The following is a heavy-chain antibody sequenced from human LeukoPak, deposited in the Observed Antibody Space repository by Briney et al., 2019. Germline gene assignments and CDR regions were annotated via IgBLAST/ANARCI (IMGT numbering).Heavy chain of an antibody. CDR1: GYTFTGYY. J-gene: IGHJ4*02. D-gene: IGHD1-26*01. CDR2: INPNSGGT. V-gene: IGHV1-2*02. Sequence: ASVKVYCKASGYTFTGYYMHWVRQAPGQGLEWLRCINPNSGGTNYAQKFQGRVTMTRDTSISTAYMELSRLRSDDTAVYYCARVTYSGSYYFLDYWGQGTLVTVSS. CDR3: ARVTYSGSYYFLDY.